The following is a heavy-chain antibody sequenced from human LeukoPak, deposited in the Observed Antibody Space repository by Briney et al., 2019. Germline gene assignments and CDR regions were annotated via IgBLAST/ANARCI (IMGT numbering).Heavy chain of an antibody. CDR3: ARDLIVATTYYYYYYGMDV. D-gene: IGHD5-12*01. J-gene: IGHJ6*02. Sequence: GGSLRLSCAASRFTFSSYEMNWVRQAPGKGLEWVSYISSSGSTIYYADSVKGRFTISRDNAKNSLYLQMNSLRAEDTAVYYCARDLIVATTYYYYYYGMDVWGQGTTVTVSS. V-gene: IGHV3-48*03. CDR1: RFTFSSYE. CDR2: ISSSGSTI.